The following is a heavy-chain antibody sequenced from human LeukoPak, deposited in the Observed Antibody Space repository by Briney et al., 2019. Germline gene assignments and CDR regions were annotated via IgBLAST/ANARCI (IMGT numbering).Heavy chain of an antibody. CDR2: IHYSGST. CDR3: ARLAIAAAGTRFFDY. CDR1: GGSISSYY. J-gene: IGHJ4*02. D-gene: IGHD6-13*01. V-gene: IGHV4-59*01. Sequence: PSETLSLTCTVSGGSISSYYWSWIRQPPGKGLEWIGYIHYSGSTNYNPSLKSRVTISVDTSKNQFSLKLSSVTAADTAVYYCARLAIAAAGTRFFDYWGQGTLVTVSS.